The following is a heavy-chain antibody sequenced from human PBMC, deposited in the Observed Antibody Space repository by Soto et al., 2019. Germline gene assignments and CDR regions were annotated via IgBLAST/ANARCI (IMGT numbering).Heavy chain of an antibody. CDR2: ISAHNGNT. CDR3: ARGRYGDY. J-gene: IGHJ4*02. D-gene: IGHD1-1*01. Sequence: QVHLVQSGAEVRKPGASVKVSCKGSGYTFTSYGITWVRQAPGEGLEWMGWISAHNGNTNYAQKLQGRVTVTRDTSTSTAYMELRSLRSDDTAVYYCARGRYGDYWGQGALVTVSS. V-gene: IGHV1-18*01. CDR1: GYTFTSYG.